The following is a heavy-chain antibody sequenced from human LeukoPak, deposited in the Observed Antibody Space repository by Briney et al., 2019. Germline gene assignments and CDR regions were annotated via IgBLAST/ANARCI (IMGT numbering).Heavy chain of an antibody. CDR3: AKEGYYDSSGWGNSMDV. CDR1: GFTFSSYG. D-gene: IGHD3-22*01. V-gene: IGHV3-30*18. CDR2: ISYDGSNK. Sequence: RGSLRLSCAASGFTFSSYGMHWVRQAPGKGLEGVAVISYDGSNKYYADSVKGRFTISRDNSKNTLYLQMNSLRAEDTAVYYCAKEGYYDSSGWGNSMDVWGQGTTVTVSS. J-gene: IGHJ6*02.